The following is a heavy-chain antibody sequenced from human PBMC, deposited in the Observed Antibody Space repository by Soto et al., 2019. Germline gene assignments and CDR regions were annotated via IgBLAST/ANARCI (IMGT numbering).Heavy chain of an antibody. D-gene: IGHD5-12*01. J-gene: IGHJ6*02. CDR1: GFTFRNFG. V-gene: IGHV3-33*08. CDR2: IWYDGSNK. CDR3: ARDGDIQGGPPPKNYAMGV. Sequence: QVRLVESGGGVVQPGRSLRLSCSASGFTFRNFGFHWVRQAPGKGLEWVALIWYDGSNKYYAESLKGRVSISRDTSKNTLYLEMKSLRFEDTAVYYCARDGDIQGGPPPKNYAMGVWGQGTTVTVSS.